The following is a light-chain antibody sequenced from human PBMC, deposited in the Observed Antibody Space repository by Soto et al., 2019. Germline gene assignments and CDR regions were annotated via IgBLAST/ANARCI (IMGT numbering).Light chain of an antibody. CDR3: QTWGTDIVV. V-gene: IGLV4-69*01. J-gene: IGLJ2*01. CDR1: SGHSSYA. Sequence: QLVLTQSPAASASLGASVKLTCTLSSGHSSYAIAWHQQQPEKGPRYLMKLNSDGSHSKGDGIPDRFSGSSAGAERYLTISGLQSEDEADYSCQTWGTDIVVFGGGTKLTVL. CDR2: LNSDGSH.